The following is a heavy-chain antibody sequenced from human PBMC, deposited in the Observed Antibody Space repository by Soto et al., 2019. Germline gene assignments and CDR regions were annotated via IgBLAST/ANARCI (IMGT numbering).Heavy chain of an antibody. V-gene: IGHV1-69*13. CDR3: ARSTRTSYISDAFDI. D-gene: IGHD1-7*01. J-gene: IGHJ3*02. Sequence: ASVKVSCKASGGTFSSYAISWVRQAPGQGLEWMGGIIPIFGTANYAQKFQGRVTITADESTSTAYMELSSLRSEDTAVYYCARSTRTSYISDAFDIWGQGTTVTVSS. CDR1: GGTFSSYA. CDR2: IIPIFGTA.